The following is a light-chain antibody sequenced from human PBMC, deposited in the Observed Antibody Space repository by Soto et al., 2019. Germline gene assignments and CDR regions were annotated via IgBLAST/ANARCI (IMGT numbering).Light chain of an antibody. CDR1: QSVSSSY. J-gene: IGKJ3*01. CDR2: GAS. CDR3: QQYGSSFSFT. Sequence: EIVLTQSPGTLSLSPGERATLSCRASQSVSSSYLGWYQQKPGQAPRLLIYGASSRATGIADRFSGSVSGTDFTLTISRLEPEDFAVYYCQQYGSSFSFTFGPGTKVDIK. V-gene: IGKV3-20*01.